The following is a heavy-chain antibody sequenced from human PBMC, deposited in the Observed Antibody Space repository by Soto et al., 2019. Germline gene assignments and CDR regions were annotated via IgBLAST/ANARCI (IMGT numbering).Heavy chain of an antibody. Sequence: QVQLVQSGAEVKKPGSSVKVSCKASGGTFSSYSINWVRQAPGQGLEWMGEIIPIFGTAHYAQKFQGRVTITADEATSTAYMELSSLRSEDTAVYYCARDGGRHSGGIDYWGQGTVVTVSS. J-gene: IGHJ4*02. CDR1: GGTFSSYS. CDR2: IIPIFGTA. D-gene: IGHD1-26*01. CDR3: ARDGGRHSGGIDY. V-gene: IGHV1-69*01.